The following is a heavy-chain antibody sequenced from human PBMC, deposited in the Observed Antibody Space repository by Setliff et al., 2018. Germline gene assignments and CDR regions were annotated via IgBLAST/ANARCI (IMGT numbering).Heavy chain of an antibody. Sequence: SETLSLTCTVSGDSISSDDYYWGWIRQPPGKGLEWIAYIYHSGSAYYNPSLKSRVTISVDTSKNQFSLKLSSVTAADTAVYYCARLHYDYVWGSYRTSDYYYYYYMDVWGKGTTVTVSS. J-gene: IGHJ6*03. CDR3: ARLHYDYVWGSYRTSDYYYYYYMDV. D-gene: IGHD3-16*02. CDR1: GDSISSDDYY. V-gene: IGHV4-30-4*08. CDR2: IYHSGSA.